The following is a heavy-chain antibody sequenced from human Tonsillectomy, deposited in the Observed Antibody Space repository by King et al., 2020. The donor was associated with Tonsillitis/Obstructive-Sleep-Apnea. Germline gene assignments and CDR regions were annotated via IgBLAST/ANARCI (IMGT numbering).Heavy chain of an antibody. CDR2: IDPSDSYT. V-gene: IGHV5-10-1*01. CDR3: ASHGVRGYCSGGSCYINWFDP. CDR1: GYSFTSYW. D-gene: IGHD2-15*01. J-gene: IGHJ5*02. Sequence: QLVQSGAEVKKPGESLRISCKGSGYSFTSYWISWVRQMPGKGLEWMGRIDPSDSYTNYSPSFQGHVTISADKSISTAYLQWSSLKASDTAMYYCASHGVRGYCSGGSCYINWFDPWGQGTLVTVSS.